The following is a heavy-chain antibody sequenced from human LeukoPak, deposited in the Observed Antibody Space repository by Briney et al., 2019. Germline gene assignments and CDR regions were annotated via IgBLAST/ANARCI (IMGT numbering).Heavy chain of an antibody. CDR1: GFTFSSYW. J-gene: IGHJ4*02. Sequence: PGGSLRLSCAASGFTFSSYWMHWVRQAPGKGLVWVSRINSDGSSTSYADSVKGRFTISRDNAKNTLYLQMNSLRAEDTAVYYCARQFRYSYGDFDYWGQGTLVTVSS. CDR2: INSDGSST. CDR3: ARQFRYSYGDFDY. D-gene: IGHD5-18*01. V-gene: IGHV3-74*01.